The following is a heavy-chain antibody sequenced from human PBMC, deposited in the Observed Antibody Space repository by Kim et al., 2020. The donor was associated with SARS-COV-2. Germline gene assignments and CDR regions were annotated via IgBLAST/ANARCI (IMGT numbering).Heavy chain of an antibody. Sequence: SETLSLTCTVSGGSISSGSYYWSWIRQPAGKGLEWIGRIYTSGSTNYNPSLKSRVTISVDTSKNQFSLKLSSVTAADTAVYYCARGISWYSSSWPRIAVAGPVDPWGQGTLVTVSS. V-gene: IGHV4-61*02. J-gene: IGHJ5*02. CDR1: GGSISSGSYY. CDR2: IYTSGST. D-gene: IGHD6-13*01. CDR3: ARGISWYSSSWPRIAVAGPVDP.